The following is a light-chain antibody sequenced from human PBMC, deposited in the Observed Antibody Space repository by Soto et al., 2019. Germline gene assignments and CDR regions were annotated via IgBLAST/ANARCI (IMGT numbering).Light chain of an antibody. CDR1: QRVSSGY. Sequence: EVVLTQSPVTLSLSPGERATLSCKASQRVSSGYLAWYQQKPGQAPRLLIYGASNRATDIPDRFSGRGSGTDFTLTISRLEPEDFAVYYCQQYGSSPTTFGQGTKVDIK. CDR3: QQYGSSPTT. J-gene: IGKJ1*01. V-gene: IGKV3-20*01. CDR2: GAS.